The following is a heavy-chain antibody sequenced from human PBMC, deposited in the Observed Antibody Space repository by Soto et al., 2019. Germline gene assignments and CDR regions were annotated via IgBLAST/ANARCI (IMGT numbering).Heavy chain of an antibody. CDR3: ARITKYCSSTSCYIKSYYYYGMDV. CDR2: ISSSSSTI. Sequence: GGSLRLSCAASGFTFSSYSMNWVRQAPGKGLEWVSYISSSSSTIYYADSVKGGFTISRDNAKNSLDLQMNSLRDEDTAVYYCARITKYCSSTSCYIKSYYYYGMDVWGQGTTVTVSS. V-gene: IGHV3-48*02. D-gene: IGHD2-2*02. J-gene: IGHJ6*02. CDR1: GFTFSSYS.